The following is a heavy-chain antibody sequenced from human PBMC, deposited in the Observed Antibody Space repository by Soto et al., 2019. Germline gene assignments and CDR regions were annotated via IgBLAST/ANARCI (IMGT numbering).Heavy chain of an antibody. V-gene: IGHV3-15*05. CDR2: IKSKGHGGTT. CDR1: GFAFSNAW. D-gene: IGHD3-22*01. CDR3: TTDSYTSVIVVRFDY. Sequence: GGSLRVSCPASGFAFSNAWINWVRQAPGKGLEWVGRIKSKGHGGTTDFAAPVRGRFAISRDDSRNLVYMQMNSLNTEDTAVYYCTTDSYTSVIVVRFDYWGHGTLVTVSS. J-gene: IGHJ4*01.